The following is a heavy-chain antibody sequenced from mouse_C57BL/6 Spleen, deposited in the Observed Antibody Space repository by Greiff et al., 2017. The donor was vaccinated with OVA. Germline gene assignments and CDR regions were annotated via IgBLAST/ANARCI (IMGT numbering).Heavy chain of an antibody. CDR3: APVHYDH. D-gene: IGHD2-4*01. V-gene: IGHV1-81*01. J-gene: IGHJ3*01. Sequence: QVQLQQSGAELARPGASVKLSCKASGYTFTSYGISWVKHRTGQGLEWIGEIYPRSGNTYYNEKFKGKAPLTADKSSSPAYMDLRSLAYEDSTVYFCAPVHYDHWGQGTLVTVSA. CDR2: IYPRSGNT. CDR1: GYTFTSYG.